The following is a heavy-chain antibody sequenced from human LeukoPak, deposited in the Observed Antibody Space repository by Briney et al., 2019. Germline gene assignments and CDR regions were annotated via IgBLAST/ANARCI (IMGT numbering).Heavy chain of an antibody. Sequence: PGGSLRLSCAASGFTFSTYWMTWVRQARGKGLEWVANIEPDGGEKYYVDSVRGRFTVSRDNAENSLYLQMNILRAEDTAVYYCARITWIQLWHDFDYWGQGALVTVSS. CDR2: IEPDGGEK. V-gene: IGHV3-7*04. D-gene: IGHD5-18*01. CDR3: ARITWIQLWHDFDY. J-gene: IGHJ4*02. CDR1: GFTFSTYW.